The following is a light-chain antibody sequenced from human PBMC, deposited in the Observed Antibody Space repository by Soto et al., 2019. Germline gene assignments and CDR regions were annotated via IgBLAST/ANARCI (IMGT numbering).Light chain of an antibody. J-gene: IGLJ1*01. CDR3: CSYAGSSTFLYV. V-gene: IGLV2-23*03. Sequence: QSVLTQPASVSGSPGQSITISCTGTSSDVGSDNLVSWYQQHPGKAPKLMIYEGSKRPSGVSNRFSGSKSGNTASPTISGLQAEDEADYYCCSYAGSSTFLYVFGTGTKVTV. CDR2: EGS. CDR1: SSDVGSDNL.